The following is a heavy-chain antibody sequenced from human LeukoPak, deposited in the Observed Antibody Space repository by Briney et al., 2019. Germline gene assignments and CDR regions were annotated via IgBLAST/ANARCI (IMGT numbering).Heavy chain of an antibody. Sequence: GGSLRLSCAASGFTFSRYSMNWVRQAPGKGLECVSYISSSSSTIYYADSVRGRFTISRDNAKNTVYLQMNSLRAEDTAVYYCARGKYGGYFIDYWGQGTLVTVSP. CDR1: GFTFSRYS. CDR2: ISSSSSTI. D-gene: IGHD5-12*01. J-gene: IGHJ4*02. V-gene: IGHV3-48*04. CDR3: ARGKYGGYFIDY.